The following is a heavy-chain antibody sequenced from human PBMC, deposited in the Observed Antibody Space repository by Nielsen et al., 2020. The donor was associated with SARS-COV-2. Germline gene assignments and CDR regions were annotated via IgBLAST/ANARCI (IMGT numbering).Heavy chain of an antibody. J-gene: IGHJ5*02. V-gene: IGHV4-34*01. Sequence: SETLSLTCAVYGGSFSGYYWSWIRQPPGKGLEWIGEINHSGSTNYNPSLKSRVTISVDTSKNQFSLKLSSVTAADTAVYYCARGRGLRYFDWLLHPNWFDPWGQGTLVTVS. D-gene: IGHD3-9*01. CDR2: INHSGST. CDR1: GGSFSGYY. CDR3: ARGRGLRYFDWLLHPNWFDP.